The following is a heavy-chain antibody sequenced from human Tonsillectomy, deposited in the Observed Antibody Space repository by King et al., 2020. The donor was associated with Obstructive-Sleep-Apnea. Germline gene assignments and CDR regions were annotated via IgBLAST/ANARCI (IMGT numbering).Heavy chain of an antibody. CDR2: IYYSGRI. V-gene: IGHV4-31*03. CDR3: ARLPGGNYGMDV. D-gene: IGHD3-16*01. Sequence: QLQESGPGLVKPSQTLSLTCTVSGGSISGGGYYWSWIRQHPGKGLEWIGYIYYSGRIDYNPSLKSRVTISVVSSKNQFSLNLSSVSAADTAVYYCARLPGGNYGMDVWGQGTTVTVSS. J-gene: IGHJ6*02. CDR1: GGSISGGGYY.